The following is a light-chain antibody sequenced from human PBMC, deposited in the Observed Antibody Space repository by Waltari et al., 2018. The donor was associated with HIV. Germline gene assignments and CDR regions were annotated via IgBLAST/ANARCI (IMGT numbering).Light chain of an antibody. CDR2: EVS. Sequence: QSALTPPRSVSGSPGPSVTISCTGTSSDIGYFDYVSWYQQYPGKAPKVIIYEVSQRPSGVPDRFTASKSGITASLTISGLQDEDEADYYCCSYAGTYTYVFGTGTTVTVL. CDR3: CSYAGTYTYV. J-gene: IGLJ1*01. CDR1: SSDIGYFDY. V-gene: IGLV2-11*01.